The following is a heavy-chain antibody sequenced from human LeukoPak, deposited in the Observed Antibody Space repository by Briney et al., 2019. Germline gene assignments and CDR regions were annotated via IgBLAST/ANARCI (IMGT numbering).Heavy chain of an antibody. J-gene: IGHJ5*02. CDR3: ARVPYRYDNFNWFDP. Sequence: PSETLSLTCAVYGGSFSGYYWSWIRQPPGKGLEWIGEINHSGSTNYNPSLKSRVTISVDTSKNQFSLKLSSVTVADTAVYYCARVPYRYDNFNWFDPWGQGTLVTVSS. D-gene: IGHD5-18*01. V-gene: IGHV4-34*01. CDR2: INHSGST. CDR1: GGSFSGYY.